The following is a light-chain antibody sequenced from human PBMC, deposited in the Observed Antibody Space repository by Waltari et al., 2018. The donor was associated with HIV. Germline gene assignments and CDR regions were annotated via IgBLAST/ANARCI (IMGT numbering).Light chain of an antibody. J-gene: IGLJ3*02. CDR1: SSDIGAYDS. CDR3: SSYGDSLRVL. V-gene: IGLV2-8*01. Sequence: QSALTQPPSASGSLGQSVTISCTGSSSDIGAYDSVSWFQQHPRSAPKLLLYEVTRRPPTVSGRFSGSRSGITAFLTVAGLQPDDEATYFCSSYGDSLRVLFGGGTNVTVL. CDR2: EVT.